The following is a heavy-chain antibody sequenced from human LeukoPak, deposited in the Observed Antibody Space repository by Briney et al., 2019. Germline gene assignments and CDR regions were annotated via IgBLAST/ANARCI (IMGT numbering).Heavy chain of an antibody. CDR1: GFAFSFYA. D-gene: IGHD6-19*01. V-gene: IGHV3-23*01. CDR3: AKPISGGLAVTADWFHP. Sequence: GRSLRLSCAASGFAFSFYAMSWLRQPPAKGLEWVSTINANSGTTSYAASVRGRFTISRDNSKNTLYLQVNTLRADDTATYYCAKPISGGLAVTADWFHPWGQGTLVVVSS. J-gene: IGHJ5*01. CDR2: INANSGTT.